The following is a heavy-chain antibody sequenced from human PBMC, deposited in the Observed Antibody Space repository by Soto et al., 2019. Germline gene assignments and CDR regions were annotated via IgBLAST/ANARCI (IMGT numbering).Heavy chain of an antibody. CDR3: ARASVCANGVCYIPYYYYGMDV. J-gene: IGHJ6*02. CDR1: GYTFTSYE. Sequence: ASEKVSCKASGYTFTSYESNWVGQATGQRHERMGWMNPNSGKTGYAQKCQGRVTMTRKTSISTAYMELSSLRSEDTAVYYSARASVCANGVCYIPYYYYGMDVWGQGTTVTVSS. D-gene: IGHD2-8*01. V-gene: IGHV1-8*01. CDR2: MNPNSGKT.